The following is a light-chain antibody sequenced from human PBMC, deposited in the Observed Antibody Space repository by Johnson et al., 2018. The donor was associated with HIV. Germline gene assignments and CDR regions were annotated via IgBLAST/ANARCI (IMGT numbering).Light chain of an antibody. CDR3: GTWDSSLDADF. CDR1: SSNIGNNY. J-gene: IGLJ1*01. V-gene: IGLV1-51*02. CDR2: ENN. Sequence: QSVLTQPPSVSAAPGQKVTISCSGSSSNIGNNYVSWYQQLPGTAPKLLIYENNKRPSGIPDRFSGSKYGTSATLGITGLQTGDEADYYCGTWDSSLDADFFGTVAKVTVL.